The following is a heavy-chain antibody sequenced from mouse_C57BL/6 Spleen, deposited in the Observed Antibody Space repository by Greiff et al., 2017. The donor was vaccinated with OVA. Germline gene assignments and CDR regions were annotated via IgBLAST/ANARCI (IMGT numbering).Heavy chain of an antibody. Sequence: QVQLQQSGPELVKPGASVKISCKASGYAFSSSWMNWVKQRPGKGLEWIGRIYPGDGDTNYNGKFKGKATLTADKSSSTAYMQLSSLTSEDSAVYFCARSTAQAMFACWGQGTLVTVSA. CDR2: IYPGDGDT. V-gene: IGHV1-82*01. CDR3: ARSTAQAMFAC. D-gene: IGHD3-2*02. CDR1: GYAFSSSW. J-gene: IGHJ3*01.